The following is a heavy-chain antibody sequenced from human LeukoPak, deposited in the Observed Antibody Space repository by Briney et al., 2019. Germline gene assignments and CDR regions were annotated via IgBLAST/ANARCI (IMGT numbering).Heavy chain of an antibody. CDR1: GGSISSSSYY. V-gene: IGHV4-39*01. D-gene: IGHD3-3*01. J-gene: IGHJ4*02. CDR2: IYYSGST. Sequence: PSETLSLTCTVSGGSISSSSYYWGWIRQPPGKGLEWIGSIYYSGSTYYNPSLKSRVTISVDTSKNQFSLKLSSVTAADTALYYCARLFWSGYYTDYWGQGTLVTVSS. CDR3: ARLFWSGYYTDY.